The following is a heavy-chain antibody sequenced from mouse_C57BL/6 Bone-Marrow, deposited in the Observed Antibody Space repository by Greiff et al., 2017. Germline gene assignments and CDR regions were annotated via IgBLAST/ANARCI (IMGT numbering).Heavy chain of an antibody. CDR3: ARGRDSVAY. J-gene: IGHJ3*01. V-gene: IGHV1-82*01. D-gene: IGHD3-1*01. CDR1: GYAFSSSW. Sequence: VQLQQSGPELVKPGASVKISCKASGYAFSSSWMNWVKQRPGQGLEWIGRIYPGDGDTNYNGKFKGKATLTADKSSSTAYMQRSSLTSVDSAVYFCARGRDSVAYWGQGTLVTVSA. CDR2: IYPGDGDT.